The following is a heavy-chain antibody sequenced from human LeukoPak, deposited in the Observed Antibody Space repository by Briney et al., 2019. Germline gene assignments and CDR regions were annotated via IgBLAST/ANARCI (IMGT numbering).Heavy chain of an antibody. CDR1: GFTFSSDS. D-gene: IGHD3-3*01. Sequence: PGGSMRLACAASGFTFSSDSMNWVRQAPEKGLEWVSYISSSSSTIYYADSVKGRLTISRDNAKNSMYLQMNRMRAEYTAVYYCASSYYDFRSGYYNPYDYWGQGTLDTVSS. V-gene: IGHV3-48*04. CDR2: ISSSSSTI. J-gene: IGHJ4*02. CDR3: ASSYYDFRSGYYNPYDY.